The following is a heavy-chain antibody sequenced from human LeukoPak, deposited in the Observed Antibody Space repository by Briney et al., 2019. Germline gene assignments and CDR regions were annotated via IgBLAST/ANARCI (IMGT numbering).Heavy chain of an antibody. D-gene: IGHD1-7*01. CDR1: GGSIRNNY. CDR2: VYHSGTT. V-gene: IGHV4-59*08. Sequence: SETLSLTCTVAGGSIRNNYWSWIRQPPGKGLEWIGYVYHSGTTTYNPSLKSRVIISIDTSKNQFSLNLTSATAADTAMYYCARGNYLTYDFWGQGTLVTVSS. J-gene: IGHJ4*02. CDR3: ARGNYLTYDF.